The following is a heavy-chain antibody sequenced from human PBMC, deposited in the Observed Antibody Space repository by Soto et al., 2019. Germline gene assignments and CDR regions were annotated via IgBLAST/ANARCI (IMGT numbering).Heavy chain of an antibody. J-gene: IGHJ5*02. CDR3: ARTRGVRGVILRGYNWFDP. Sequence: SVKVSCKASGGTFSSYASSWARQAPGQGLEWMGGIIPIFGTANYAQKFQGRVTTTADKSTSTAYMELSSLRSEDTAVYYCARTRGVRGVILRGYNWFDPWGQGTLVTVFS. V-gene: IGHV1-69*06. CDR2: IIPIFGTA. CDR1: GGTFSSYA. D-gene: IGHD3-10*01.